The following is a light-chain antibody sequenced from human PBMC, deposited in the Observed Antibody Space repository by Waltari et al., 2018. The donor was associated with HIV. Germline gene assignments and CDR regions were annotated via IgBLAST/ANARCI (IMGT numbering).Light chain of an antibody. J-gene: IGLJ2*01. CDR2: KDV. CDR1: TLAKQY. CDR3: QSGDNSGALVV. V-gene: IGLV3-25*03. Sequence: SYELTQPPSVSVSPGQTAGITCTADTLAKQYSFWYRQRPGQAPVLVIYKDVERPSGFPERFSGSKSGTTVTLTISGVQAEDEADYYCQSGDNSGALVVFGAGTKLTVL.